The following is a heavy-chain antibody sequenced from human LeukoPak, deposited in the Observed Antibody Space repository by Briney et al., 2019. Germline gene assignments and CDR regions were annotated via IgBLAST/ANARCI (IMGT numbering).Heavy chain of an antibody. J-gene: IGHJ3*02. CDR1: GFTFSSYA. CDR2: TSYDGSNK. Sequence: GGSLRLSCAASGFTFSSYAMHWVRQAPGKGLEWVAVTSYDGSNKYYADSVKGRFTISRDNSKNTLYLQMNSLRAEDTAVYYCARDYGYYDSSGYRAPGAFDIWGQGTMVTVSS. D-gene: IGHD3-22*01. V-gene: IGHV3-30-3*01. CDR3: ARDYGYYDSSGYRAPGAFDI.